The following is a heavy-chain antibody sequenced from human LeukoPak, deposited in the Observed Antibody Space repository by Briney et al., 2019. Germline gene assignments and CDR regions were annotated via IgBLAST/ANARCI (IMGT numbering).Heavy chain of an antibody. Sequence: GGSLRLSCAASGFTFSSYSTNWVRQAPGKGLEWVSSISSSSSYIYYADSVKGRFTISRDNAKNSLYLQMNSLRAEDTAVYYCARDPNYYDSSGYLLGLYYYYYMDVWGKGTTVTVSS. D-gene: IGHD3-22*01. CDR2: ISSSSSYI. CDR1: GFTFSSYS. J-gene: IGHJ6*03. V-gene: IGHV3-21*01. CDR3: ARDPNYYDSSGYLLGLYYYYYMDV.